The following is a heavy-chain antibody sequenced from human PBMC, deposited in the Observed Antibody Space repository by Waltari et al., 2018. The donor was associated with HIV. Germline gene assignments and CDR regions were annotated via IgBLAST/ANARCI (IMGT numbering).Heavy chain of an antibody. CDR2: ISSSRSAI. Sequence: EVQLVESGGGLVQPGGSWRLSCAASGFTFSSYSMNWVRQAPGPGLEWVSYISSSRSAIYYAASVKGRFTISRDNAKNSLYLQMNSLRAEDTAVYYCARDGPRRGYDARGDFDYWGQGTLVTVSS. V-gene: IGHV3-48*01. J-gene: IGHJ4*02. CDR3: ARDGPRRGYDARGDFDY. CDR1: GFTFSSYS. D-gene: IGHD5-12*01.